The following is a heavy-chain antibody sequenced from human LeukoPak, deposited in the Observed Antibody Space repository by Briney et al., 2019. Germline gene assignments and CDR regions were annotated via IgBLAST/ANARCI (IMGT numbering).Heavy chain of an antibody. V-gene: IGHV1-18*01. J-gene: IGHJ4*02. CDR2: ISTYNSNT. CDR3: ARAERGYDILTGYSKYYFDY. Sequence: GASVKVSCKASGYTFTSYGIRWVRQAPGQGLEWMGWISTYNSNTNYAQKLQGRVTMTTDTSTSTAYMELRSLRSDDTAVYYCARAERGYDILTGYSKYYFDYWGQGTLVIVSS. D-gene: IGHD3-9*01. CDR1: GYTFTSYG.